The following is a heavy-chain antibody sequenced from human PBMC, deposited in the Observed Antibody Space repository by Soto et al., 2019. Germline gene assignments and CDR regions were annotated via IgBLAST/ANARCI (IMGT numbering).Heavy chain of an antibody. CDR2: IYYSGST. D-gene: IGHD6-13*01. V-gene: IGHV4-59*01. CDR3: AREGVSSSWYNYYGMDA. Sequence: PSETLSLTCTVSGGSISSYYWSWIRQPPGKGLEWIGYIYYSGSTNYNPSLKSRVTISVDTSKNQFSLKLSSVTAADTAVYYCAREGVSSSWYNYYGMDAWGQGTTVTVPS. J-gene: IGHJ6*02. CDR1: GGSISSYY.